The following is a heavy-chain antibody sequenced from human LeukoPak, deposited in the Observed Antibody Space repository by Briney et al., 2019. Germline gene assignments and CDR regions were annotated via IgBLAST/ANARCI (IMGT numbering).Heavy chain of an antibody. CDR2: ISYDGSNK. V-gene: IGHV3-30-3*01. J-gene: IGHJ4*02. CDR1: GFTFSSYA. CDR3: ARDRPQYCSSVNCYVFDC. Sequence: GGSLRLSCAASGFTFSSYAMHWVRQAPGKGLEWVAVISYDGSNKYYADSVKGRFTISRGNSKNTLYLQMNGLRAEDTAVYYCARDRPQYCSSVNCYVFDCWGQGTLVTVSS. D-gene: IGHD2-2*01.